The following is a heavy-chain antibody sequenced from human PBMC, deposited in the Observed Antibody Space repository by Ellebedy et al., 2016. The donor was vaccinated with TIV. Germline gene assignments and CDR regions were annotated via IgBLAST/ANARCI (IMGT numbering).Heavy chain of an antibody. CDR2: ITESGGNT. CDR3: AKDRNGGNSGGGFDI. V-gene: IGHV3-23*01. Sequence: PGGSLRPSCAASGLTFSSHAMSWVRQAPGKGLEWVSSITESGGNTYYADSVKGRFTISRDNSKDTLFLQMNSLKAEDTAVYYCAKDRNGGNSGGGFDIWGQGTMVTVSS. J-gene: IGHJ3*02. CDR1: GLTFSSHA. D-gene: IGHD4-23*01.